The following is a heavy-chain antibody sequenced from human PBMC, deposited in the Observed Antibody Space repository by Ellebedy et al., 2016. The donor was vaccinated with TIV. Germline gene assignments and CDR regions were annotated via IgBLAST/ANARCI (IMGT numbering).Heavy chain of an antibody. V-gene: IGHV3-23*01. J-gene: IGHJ3*02. Sequence: GESLKISCAASGFPFSTYAMSWVRQAPGQGPEWVSGISPSPDCTHYADSVKGRFTVSRDNSRNMLSLQMNSLRAEDTAVYYCAKGKTNLTVEDALDMWGQGTVVTVSS. CDR1: GFPFSTYA. D-gene: IGHD4/OR15-4a*01. CDR3: AKGKTNLTVEDALDM. CDR2: ISPSPDCT.